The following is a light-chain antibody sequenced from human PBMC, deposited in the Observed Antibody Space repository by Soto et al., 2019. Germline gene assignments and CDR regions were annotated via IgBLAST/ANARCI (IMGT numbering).Light chain of an antibody. V-gene: IGLV7-43*01. Sequence: QTVVTQEPSLTVSPGGTVTLTCSSSTGAVTSGYFPTWFQQKPGQGTRALIYDTNKKRSWTPARFSGSLLGGKAALTLSGVQPEDEAEYYCLLYYDGAYVFGTGTKLTFL. J-gene: IGLJ1*01. CDR3: LLYYDGAYV. CDR1: TGAVTSGYF. CDR2: DTN.